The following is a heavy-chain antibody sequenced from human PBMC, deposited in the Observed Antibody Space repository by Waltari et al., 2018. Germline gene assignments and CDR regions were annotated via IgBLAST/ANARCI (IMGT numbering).Heavy chain of an antibody. Sequence: QVQLVQSGAEVKKPGASVKVSCKASGYTFTSYAMHWVRQAPGQRLEWMGWINAGNGNTKYSQKFQGRVTITRDTSASTAYMELSSLRSEDTAVYYCARGRVRQWLVRNWFDPWGQGTLVTVSS. CDR2: INAGNGNT. V-gene: IGHV1-3*01. CDR1: GYTFTSYA. D-gene: IGHD6-19*01. CDR3: ARGRVRQWLVRNWFDP. J-gene: IGHJ5*02.